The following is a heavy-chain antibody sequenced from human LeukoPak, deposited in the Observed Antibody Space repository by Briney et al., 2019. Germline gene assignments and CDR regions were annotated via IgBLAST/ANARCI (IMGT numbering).Heavy chain of an antibody. Sequence: GPSVNLSCNASGYTFINYGSSWVRRATRQGLGLGGWMNANSGNTGYAQKFQGRVTTTRDTSMSTAYMELSSLRFEATAVYYCTRGRGGTIVRGYMDYWGQGTLVTVSS. CDR3: TRGRGGTIVRGYMDY. D-gene: IGHD3-10*01. V-gene: IGHV1-8*01. J-gene: IGHJ4*02. CDR1: GYTFINYG. CDR2: MNANSGNT.